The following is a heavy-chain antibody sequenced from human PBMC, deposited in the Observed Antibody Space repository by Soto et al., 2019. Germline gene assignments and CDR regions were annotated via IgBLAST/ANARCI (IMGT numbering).Heavy chain of an antibody. CDR1: GGTFSSYT. CDR3: ALDSSGYYYWGFDY. V-gene: IGHV1-69*02. CDR2: IIPILGIA. J-gene: IGHJ4*02. Sequence: QVQLVQSGAEVKKPGSSVKVSCKASGGTFSSYTISWVRQAPGQGLEWMGRIIPILGIANYAQKFQGRVTITADKSTSTAYMELSSLRSEDTAVYYCALDSSGYYYWGFDYWGQGTLVTVSS. D-gene: IGHD3-22*01.